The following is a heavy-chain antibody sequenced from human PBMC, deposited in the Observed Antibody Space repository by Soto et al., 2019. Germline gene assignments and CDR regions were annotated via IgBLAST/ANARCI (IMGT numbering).Heavy chain of an antibody. V-gene: IGHV4-31*03. J-gene: IGHJ6*02. CDR2: IFYNGRT. CDR3: ARAPGRTMNALRYYYGLDV. CDR1: NGSISSGAYY. Sequence: QVQLRESGPGLVKPSQTLSFTCNLSNGSISSGAYYWSWIRQFPGKGLEWIGYIFYNGRTYYNPSLKSRVSISVDTSKKQFSLKVTSVTAADTAVYFCARAPGRTMNALRYYYGLDVWGQGTTVTVSS. D-gene: IGHD3-22*01.